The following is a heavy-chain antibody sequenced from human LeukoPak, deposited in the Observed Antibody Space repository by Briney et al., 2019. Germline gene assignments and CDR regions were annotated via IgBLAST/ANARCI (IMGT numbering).Heavy chain of an antibody. J-gene: IGHJ4*02. CDR3: ARQGCYYDSSGYGLQNFDY. Sequence: GASVKVSCKASGYTFTSYDINWVRQATGQGLEWMGWMNPNSGNTGYAQKFQGRVTMTRNTSISTAYMELSSLRSEDTAVYYCARQGCYYDSSGYGLQNFDYWGQGTLVTVSS. CDR1: GYTFTSYD. CDR2: MNPNSGNT. V-gene: IGHV1-8*01. D-gene: IGHD3-22*01.